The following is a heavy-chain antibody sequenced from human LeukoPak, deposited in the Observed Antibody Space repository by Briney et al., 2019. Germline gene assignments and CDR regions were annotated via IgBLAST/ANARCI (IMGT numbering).Heavy chain of an antibody. J-gene: IGHJ5*02. Sequence: ASVKVSCKASGYTFTNYDINWVRQATGQGPEWMGWMNPNSGSAGYAQKFQGRLNLTKNTPINTAYMELGSLRSEDTATYYCVRAAQEGRDSLTGIQTGNWFDPWGQGTLVIVSS. D-gene: IGHD3-9*01. CDR2: MNPNSGSA. CDR1: GYTFTNYD. V-gene: IGHV1-8*01. CDR3: VRAAQEGRDSLTGIQTGNWFDP.